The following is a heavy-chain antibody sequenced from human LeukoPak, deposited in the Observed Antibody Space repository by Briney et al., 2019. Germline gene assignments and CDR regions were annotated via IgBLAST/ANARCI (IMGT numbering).Heavy chain of an antibody. CDR2: ISSTSRYM. D-gene: IGHD3-3*01. CDR3: ARVPVLRLLEWQVNYMDV. Sequence: GGSLRLSCAASGFTFSSYSMNWVRQAPGKGLQWVSSISSTSRYMYYVDSVKGRFTISRDNARNSLYLQMNSLRADDTAVYYCARVPVLRLLEWQVNYMDVWGKGTTVTVSS. J-gene: IGHJ6*03. CDR1: GFTFSSYS. V-gene: IGHV3-21*01.